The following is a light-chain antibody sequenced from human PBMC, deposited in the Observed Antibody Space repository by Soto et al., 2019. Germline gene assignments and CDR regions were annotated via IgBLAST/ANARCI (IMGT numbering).Light chain of an antibody. V-gene: IGLV2-23*02. J-gene: IGLJ2*01. CDR1: SSDVGGFNL. CDR3: CSYVRSSTVV. CDR2: EAT. Sequence: QSALTQPASVSGSPGQSITISCTGTSSDVGGFNLVSWYQQHPGKDPKLIIYEATKRPSGVSNRFSGSKSGNTASMTISGLQAEDEDDYFCCSYVRSSTVVFGGGTKLTVL.